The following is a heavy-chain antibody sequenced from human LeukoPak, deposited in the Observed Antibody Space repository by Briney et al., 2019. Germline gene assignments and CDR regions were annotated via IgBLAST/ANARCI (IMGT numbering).Heavy chain of an antibody. Sequence: ASVKVSCKASGYTFTSYGISWVRQAPGQGLEWMGWISAYNGNTNYAQKLQGRVTMTTDTSTSTAYMELRSLRSDDTAVYYCARELFPRYSGYVDNWFDPWGQGTLVTVSS. CDR3: ARELFPRYSGYVDNWFDP. D-gene: IGHD5-12*01. CDR1: GYTFTSYG. V-gene: IGHV1-18*01. CDR2: ISAYNGNT. J-gene: IGHJ5*02.